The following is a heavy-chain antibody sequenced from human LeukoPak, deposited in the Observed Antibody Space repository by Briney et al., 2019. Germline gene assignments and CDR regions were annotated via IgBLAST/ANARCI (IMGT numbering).Heavy chain of an antibody. CDR2: IYYSGST. CDR1: GGSISSYY. CDR3: ARGYCSSTSCPIDY. J-gene: IGHJ4*02. D-gene: IGHD2-2*01. Sequence: SETLSLTCTVSGGSISSYYWSWIRQPPRKGLEWIGYIYYSGSTNYNPSLKSRVTISVDTSKNQFSLKLSSVTAADAAVYYCARGYCSSTSCPIDYWGQGTLVTVSS. V-gene: IGHV4-59*01.